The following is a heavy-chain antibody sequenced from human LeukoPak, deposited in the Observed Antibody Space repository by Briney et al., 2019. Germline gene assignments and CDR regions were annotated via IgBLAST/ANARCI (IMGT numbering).Heavy chain of an antibody. D-gene: IGHD2-2*01. CDR2: IYSGGST. CDR3: ASTRYCSSTSCTTKSHFDY. V-gene: IGHV4-4*07. J-gene: IGHJ4*02. Sequence: PSETLSLTCTVSGGFFSSYYWSWIRQPAGKGLEWIGRIYSGGSTNYNPSLKSRVTMSQDTSNNQFSLKLSSVTAADTAVYYCASTRYCSSTSCTTKSHFDYWGQETLVTVST. CDR1: GGFFSSYY.